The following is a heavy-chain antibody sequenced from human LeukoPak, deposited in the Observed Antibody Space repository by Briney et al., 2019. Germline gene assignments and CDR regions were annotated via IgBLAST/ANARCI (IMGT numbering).Heavy chain of an antibody. Sequence: GASVKVSCKASGYTFTGYYIHWVRQAPGQGLEWMGWINPNSGSTYYAQKFQGRVTMTRDTSISTAYMDLSSLRSDDTAVYYCARAAGGAPGDYWGQGTLVTVSS. V-gene: IGHV1-2*02. CDR3: ARAAGGAPGDY. CDR2: INPNSGST. D-gene: IGHD4/OR15-4a*01. J-gene: IGHJ4*02. CDR1: GYTFTGYY.